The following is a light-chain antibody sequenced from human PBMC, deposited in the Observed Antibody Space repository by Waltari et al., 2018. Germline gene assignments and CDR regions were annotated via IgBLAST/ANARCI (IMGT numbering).Light chain of an antibody. CDR1: QSISSH. CDR2: AAT. Sequence: DIQMTQSPSSLSASVGDRVTIPCRASQSISSHLNWYQQKPGKAPKLLIYAATSLQSRFSGSGSGTEFTLTISSLQPEDFATYYCQQSYSTLWTFGQGTKVEIK. CDR3: QQSYSTLWT. J-gene: IGKJ1*01. V-gene: IGKV1-39*01.